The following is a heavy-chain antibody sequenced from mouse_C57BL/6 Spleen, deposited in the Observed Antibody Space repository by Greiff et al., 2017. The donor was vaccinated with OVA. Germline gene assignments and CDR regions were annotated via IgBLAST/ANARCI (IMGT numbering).Heavy chain of an antibody. D-gene: IGHD6-5*01. V-gene: IGHV1-75*01. Sequence: QVQLQQSGPELVKPGASVKISCKASGYTFTDYYINWVKQRPGQGLEWIGWIFPGSGSTYYNEKFKGKATLTVDKSSSTAYMLLSSLTSADSAVYVCATPYVNSLYYFDYWGQGTTLTVSS. CDR2: IFPGSGST. CDR1: GYTFTDYY. CDR3: ATPYVNSLYYFDY. J-gene: IGHJ2*01.